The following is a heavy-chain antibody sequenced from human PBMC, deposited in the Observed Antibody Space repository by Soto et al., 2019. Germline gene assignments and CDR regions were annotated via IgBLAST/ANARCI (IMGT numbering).Heavy chain of an antibody. CDR3: ARDGQQLVYIGEYFQH. Sequence: QVQLVQSGAEVKKPGSSVKVSCKASGGTFSSYTISWVRQAPGQGLEWMGRIIPILGIANYAQKSQGRVTITANKSTSTAYMELSSLRSEDTAVYDCARDGQQLVYIGEYFQHWGQGTLVTVSS. V-gene: IGHV1-69*08. J-gene: IGHJ1*01. CDR1: GGTFSSYT. D-gene: IGHD6-13*01. CDR2: IIPILGIA.